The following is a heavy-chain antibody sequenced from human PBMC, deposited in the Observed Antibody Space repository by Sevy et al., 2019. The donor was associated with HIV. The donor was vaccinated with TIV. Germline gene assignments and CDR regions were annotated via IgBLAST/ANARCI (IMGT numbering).Heavy chain of an antibody. Sequence: GGSLRLSCAASGYIFSSYGIHWVRQAPGKGLEWVAFLSYDERNKYYADSVKGRFTISGDSSKNTFYLQMNNLRADDTAVYYCAKDRDVLLVPSTMRDEYPGYGMDVWGQVTTVTVSS. CDR3: AKDRDVLLVPSTMRDEYPGYGMDV. J-gene: IGHJ6*02. D-gene: IGHD2-2*01. CDR2: LSYDERNK. CDR1: GYIFSSYG. V-gene: IGHV3-30*18.